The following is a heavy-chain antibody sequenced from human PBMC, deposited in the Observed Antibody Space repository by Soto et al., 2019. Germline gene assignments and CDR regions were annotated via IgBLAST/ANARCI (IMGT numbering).Heavy chain of an antibody. D-gene: IGHD3-22*01. Sequence: ASVKVSCKASGGTFSSYAISWVRQAPGQGLEWMGGIIPIFGTANYAQKFQGRVTITADESTSTAYMELSSLRSEDTAVYYCARAHGYYDSSDYFDYWGQGTLVTVSS. CDR1: GGTFSSYA. V-gene: IGHV1-69*13. J-gene: IGHJ4*02. CDR2: IIPIFGTA. CDR3: ARAHGYYDSSDYFDY.